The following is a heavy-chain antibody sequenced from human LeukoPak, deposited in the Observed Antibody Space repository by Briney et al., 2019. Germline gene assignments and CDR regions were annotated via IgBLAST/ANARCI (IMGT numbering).Heavy chain of an antibody. Sequence: PGGSLRLSCAASGFTFSSYGMSWVRQAPGKGLEWVSAISGSGGSTYYADSVKGRFTISRDNSKNTLYLQMNSLRAEDTAVYYCAKDRDTSGWYWWFDPWGQGTLVTVSS. V-gene: IGHV3-23*01. CDR1: GFTFSSYG. J-gene: IGHJ5*02. CDR2: ISGSGGST. D-gene: IGHD6-19*01. CDR3: AKDRDTSGWYWWFDP.